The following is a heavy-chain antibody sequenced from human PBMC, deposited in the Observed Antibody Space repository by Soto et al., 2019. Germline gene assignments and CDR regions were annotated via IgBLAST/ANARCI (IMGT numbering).Heavy chain of an antibody. J-gene: IGHJ4*01. CDR2: IYYSGST. Sequence: SETLSLTCTVSGGSVSSGSHYWSWIRQPPGKGLEWIGNIYYSGSTKYNPSLKSRVTISVDRSRNHFSLKLSSVTAADTAVYYCAXQLRRIQLWLRRKRGPYYVDYWGHGTLVTVSS. D-gene: IGHD5-18*01. CDR1: GGSVSSGSHY. CDR3: AXQLRRIQLWLRRKRGPYYVDY. V-gene: IGHV4-61*03.